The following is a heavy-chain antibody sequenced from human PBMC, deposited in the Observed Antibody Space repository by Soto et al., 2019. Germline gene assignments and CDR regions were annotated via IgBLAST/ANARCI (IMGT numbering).Heavy chain of an antibody. J-gene: IGHJ6*02. CDR3: ARDPRGWWLVDQYYYYGMDV. V-gene: IGHV1-3*01. Sequence: GASVKVSCKASGYTFISYAMHWVRQAPGQRREWMGWINAGNGNTKYSQKFQGRVTITRDTSASTAYMELSSLRSEDTAVYYCARDPRGWWLVDQYYYYGMDVWGQGTTVTVSS. CDR1: GYTFISYA. D-gene: IGHD6-19*01. CDR2: INAGNGNT.